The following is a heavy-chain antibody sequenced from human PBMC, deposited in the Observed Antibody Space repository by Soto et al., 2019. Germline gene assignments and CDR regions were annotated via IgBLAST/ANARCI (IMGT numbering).Heavy chain of an antibody. J-gene: IGHJ4*02. CDR2: INPSGGST. CDR3: ASNDKSGLDY. Sequence: QVQLVQSGAEVKKPGASVKVSCKASGYTFINYYIHWVRQAPGQGLEWMGMINPSGGSTSYAQKFQGQVTMTSYTSTRTLYIEMSSLRSEDTAVYYGASNDKSGLDYWGQCTLVTVSS. V-gene: IGHV1-46*01. CDR1: GYTFINYY. D-gene: IGHD1-26*01.